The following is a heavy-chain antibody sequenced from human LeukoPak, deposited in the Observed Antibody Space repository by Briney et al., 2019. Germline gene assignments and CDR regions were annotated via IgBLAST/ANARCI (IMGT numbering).Heavy chain of an antibody. V-gene: IGHV3-15*01. Sequence: GGSLRLSCAASAFSSSIPCRCCFGWVRGPPRKGLGRIKRNTCGEATDYAAPVKGRFTISRVESKNTLYLEMCNLRTDDTALYYCTTIGKSGATYFDYWGQGTLVTVSS. J-gene: IGHJ4*02. CDR3: TTIGKSGATYFDY. CDR2: IKRNTCGEAT. CDR1: AFSSSIPC. D-gene: IGHD1-26*01.